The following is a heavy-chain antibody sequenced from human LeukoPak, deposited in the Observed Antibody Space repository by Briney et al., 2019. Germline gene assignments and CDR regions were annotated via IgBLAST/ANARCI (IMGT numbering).Heavy chain of an antibody. Sequence: PSETLSLTCTVSGGSISSSSYYWGWIRQPPGKGLEWIGSIYYSGSTYYNPSLKSRVTISVDTSKNQFSLKLSSVTAADTAVYYCARQQYYDFWRATGGYFDYWGQGTLVTVSS. CDR1: GGSISSSSYY. V-gene: IGHV4-39*01. CDR2: IYYSGST. D-gene: IGHD3-3*01. J-gene: IGHJ4*02. CDR3: ARQQYYDFWRATGGYFDY.